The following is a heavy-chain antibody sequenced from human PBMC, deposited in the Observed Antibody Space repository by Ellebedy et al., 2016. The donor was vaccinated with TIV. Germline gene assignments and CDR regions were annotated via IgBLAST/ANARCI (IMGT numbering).Heavy chain of an antibody. CDR3: ARHRLRYFDWFES. D-gene: IGHD3-9*01. Sequence: GESLKISCKGSGYSFPTYWISWVRQMPGRGLEWMGKIDPTDSYTNYSPSFQGHVTISVDRSIGTAYLQWGSLKASDTAMYYCARHRLRYFDWFESWGQGTLVTVSS. CDR2: IDPTDSYT. CDR1: GYSFPTYW. V-gene: IGHV5-10-1*01. J-gene: IGHJ5*01.